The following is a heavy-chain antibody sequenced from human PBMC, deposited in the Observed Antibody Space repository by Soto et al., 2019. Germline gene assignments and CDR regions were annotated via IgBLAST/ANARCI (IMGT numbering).Heavy chain of an antibody. J-gene: IGHJ4*02. CDR2: IYYSGST. D-gene: IGHD6-6*01. CDR1: GGSISSGGYC. V-gene: IGHV4-31*03. Sequence: SETLSLTCTVSGGSISSGGYCWSWIRQHPGKGLEWIGYIYYSGSTYYNPSLKSRVTISVDTSKNQFSLKLSSVTAADTAVYYCASSIAARRVYFDYWGQGTLVTVS. CDR3: ASSIAARRVYFDY.